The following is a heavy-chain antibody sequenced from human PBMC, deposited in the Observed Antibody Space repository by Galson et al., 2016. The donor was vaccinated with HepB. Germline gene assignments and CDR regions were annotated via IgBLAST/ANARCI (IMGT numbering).Heavy chain of an antibody. CDR3: ATEKWWRFDS. D-gene: IGHD2-15*01. Sequence: SLRLSCAASGFPFSAYFMSWIRQPPGKGLEWVSTIKLGADSGTDYADFVKGRFTISRDDAKDALFLQMNSLTADDTAVYYCATEKWWRFDSWGQGTLVTVSS. V-gene: IGHV3-11*01. CDR1: GFPFSAYF. CDR2: IKLGADSGT. J-gene: IGHJ4*02.